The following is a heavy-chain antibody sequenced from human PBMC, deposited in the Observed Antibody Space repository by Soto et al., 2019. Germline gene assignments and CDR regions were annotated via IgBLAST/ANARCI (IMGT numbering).Heavy chain of an antibody. D-gene: IGHD3-22*01. J-gene: IGHJ4*02. CDR1: VGSISSSNW. V-gene: IGHV4-4*02. CDR2: IYHSGST. CDR3: ARDRRGSGYYFTFDY. Sequence: LSLTFAVSVGSISSSNWCSWFRQPPGKGLEWIGEIYHSGSTNYNPSLKSRVTISVDKSKNQFSLKLSSVTAADTAVYYCARDRRGSGYYFTFDYWGQGTLVTVSS.